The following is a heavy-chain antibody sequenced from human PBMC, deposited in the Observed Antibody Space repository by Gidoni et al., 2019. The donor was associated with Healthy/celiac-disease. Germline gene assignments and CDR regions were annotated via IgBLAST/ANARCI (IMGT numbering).Heavy chain of an antibody. J-gene: IGHJ6*02. V-gene: IGHV1-58*01. CDR3: AAPSRSGSRYYYYGMDV. CDR2: IEVGSGNT. Sequence: QLQRVQSGPEVHKPGTSVQVSCKSSGFTFTRSPVRWVRQARGQSLGWIGWIEVGSGNTNCEKKFQERGTITRDMSTSTAYMEMSNLRSEDTAVYYWAAPSRSGSRYYYYGMDVWGQGTTVTVSS. CDR1: GFTFTRSP. D-gene: IGHD6-25*01.